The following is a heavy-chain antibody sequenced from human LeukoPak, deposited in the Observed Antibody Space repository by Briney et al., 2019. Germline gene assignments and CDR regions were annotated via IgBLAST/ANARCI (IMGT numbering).Heavy chain of an antibody. J-gene: IGHJ5*01. CDR3: ARSTDGGGHDS. Sequence: PSETLSLTCTVSGYSIGSGHYWAWIRQPPGNGLEWIGCVYHSGTYYKSSLTSRVTISMDTSKNQFSLKLTSVTAADSAFYYCARSTDGGGHDSWGQGTLVTVST. CDR1: GYSIGSGHY. V-gene: IGHV4-38-2*02. D-gene: IGHD4-23*01. CDR2: VYHSGT.